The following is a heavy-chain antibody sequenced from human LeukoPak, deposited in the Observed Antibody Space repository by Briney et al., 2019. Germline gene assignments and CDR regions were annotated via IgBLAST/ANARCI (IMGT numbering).Heavy chain of an antibody. CDR3: ARDRGLVPRDY. J-gene: IGHJ4*02. D-gene: IGHD2-15*01. Sequence: GASVKVSCKASGYTFTSYDINWVRQATGQGLEWMGWMNPNSGNTGYAQKFQGRVTMTRDMSTSTVYMELSSLRSEDTAVYYCARDRGLVPRDYWGQGTLVTVSS. V-gene: IGHV1-8*01. CDR2: MNPNSGNT. CDR1: GYTFTSYD.